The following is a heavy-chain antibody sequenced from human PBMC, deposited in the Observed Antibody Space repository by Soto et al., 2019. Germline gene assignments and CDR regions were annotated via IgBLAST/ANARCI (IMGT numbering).Heavy chain of an antibody. CDR3: AHIVVAGLGYYFDY. CDR2: IYWDDDK. V-gene: IGHV2-5*02. Sequence: QITLKESGPTLVKPTQTLTLTCTFSGFSLSSTRMAVGWLRQPPGTALELLALIYWDDDKRYSPFLKSRLTITKDTSKNQVVLTMSNMEPVDTARYYCAHIVVAGLGYYFDYWGQGTLVTVSS. CDR1: GFSLSSTRMA. J-gene: IGHJ4*02. D-gene: IGHD6-19*01.